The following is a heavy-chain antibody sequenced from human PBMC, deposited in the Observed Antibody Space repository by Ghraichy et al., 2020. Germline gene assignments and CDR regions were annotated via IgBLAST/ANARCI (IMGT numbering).Heavy chain of an antibody. CDR3: AVKRGWFGESLDAFDI. J-gene: IGHJ3*02. V-gene: IGHV3-48*02. CDR2: ISRSSSTI. D-gene: IGHD3-10*01. Sequence: GGSLRLSCAASGFTFSSDSMNWVRQAPGKGLEWVSTISRSSSTIFYADSVKGRFTISRDNVKNSLFLQMNSLRDEDTAVYYCAVKRGWFGESLDAFDIWGKGTLVTV. CDR1: GFTFSSDS.